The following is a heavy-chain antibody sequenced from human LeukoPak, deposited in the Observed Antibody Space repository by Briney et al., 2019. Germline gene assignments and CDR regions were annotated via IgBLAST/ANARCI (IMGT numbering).Heavy chain of an antibody. J-gene: IGHJ5*02. V-gene: IGHV3-11*01. CDR1: GFTFSDYY. Sequence: PGGSLRLSCAASGFTFSDYYMSWIRQAPGKGLEWVSYISSSGSTIYYADSVKGRFTISRDNAKNSLYLQMNSLRAEDTAVYYCAREISGYVPSNWFDPWGRGTLVTVSS. CDR3: AREISGYVPSNWFDP. D-gene: IGHD5-12*01. CDR2: ISSSGSTI.